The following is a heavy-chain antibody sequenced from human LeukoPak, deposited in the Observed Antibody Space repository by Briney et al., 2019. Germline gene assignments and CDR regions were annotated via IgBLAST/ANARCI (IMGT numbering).Heavy chain of an antibody. Sequence: GGSLRLSCAASGFTFSSYWMSWVRQAPGKGLEWVAVISYDGSNKYYADSVKGRFTISRDNSKNTLYLQMNSLRAEDTAVYYCAKDIHVLLWFGVPSFDYWGQGTLVTVSS. J-gene: IGHJ4*02. V-gene: IGHV3-30*18. D-gene: IGHD3-10*01. CDR3: AKDIHVLLWFGVPSFDY. CDR1: GFTFSSYW. CDR2: ISYDGSNK.